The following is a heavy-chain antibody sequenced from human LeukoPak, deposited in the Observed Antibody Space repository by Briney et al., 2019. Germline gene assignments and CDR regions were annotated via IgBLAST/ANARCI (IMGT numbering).Heavy chain of an antibody. CDR2: ISGSGGST. J-gene: IGHJ4*02. CDR3: AKDITTVAYCSSDSCYPDY. CDR1: AFTFSSYA. D-gene: IGHD2-15*01. V-gene: IGHV3-23*01. Sequence: QPGGSLRLSYAASAFTFSSYAMSWVRQAPGKGLEWVSAISGSGGSTYYADSVKGRFTISRDNSKNTLYLQMNSLRAEDTAVYYCAKDITTVAYCSSDSCYPDYWGQGTLVTVSS.